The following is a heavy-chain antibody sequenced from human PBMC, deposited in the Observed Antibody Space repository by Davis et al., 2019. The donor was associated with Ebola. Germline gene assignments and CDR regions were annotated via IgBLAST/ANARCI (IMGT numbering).Heavy chain of an antibody. V-gene: IGHV2-5*02. CDR1: GFSLSTSGVG. J-gene: IGHJ4*02. D-gene: IGHD2-15*01. Sequence: SGPTLVKPTQTLTLTCTFSGFSLSTSGVGVGWIRQPPGKALEWLALIYWDDDKRYSPSLKSRLTITKDTSKNQVVLTMTNMDPVDTATYYCARIQCSGGSCYFDYWGQGTLVTVSS. CDR2: IYWDDDK. CDR3: ARIQCSGGSCYFDY.